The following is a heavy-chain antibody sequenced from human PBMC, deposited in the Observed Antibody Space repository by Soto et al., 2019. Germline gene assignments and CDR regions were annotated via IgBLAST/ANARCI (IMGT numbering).Heavy chain of an antibody. V-gene: IGHV4-34*01. CDR2: VNHSGTT. Sequence: SETLSLTCAVYGGSFSGYYWTWIRQSPEKGLEWIGEVNHSGTTYYNPSLKARVTISVHTPKNQFSLKMSSVTAADTAVYYCARGIGYCSSINCYSSRRLRFDSWGQGTLVTSPQ. D-gene: IGHD2-2*01. J-gene: IGHJ4*02. CDR1: GGSFSGYY. CDR3: ARGIGYCSSINCYSSRRLRFDS.